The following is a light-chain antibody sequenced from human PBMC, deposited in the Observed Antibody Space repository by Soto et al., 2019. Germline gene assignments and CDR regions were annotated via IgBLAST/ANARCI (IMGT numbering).Light chain of an antibody. Sequence: DIQMTQSPSSLSASVGYRVTITCRASQSISSYLNWYQQKPGKAPKLLIYAASSLQSGVPSRFSGSGSGTDFTLTISSLQPEDFATYYCQQSYSTPPWTCGQGNKGDIK. CDR1: QSISSY. V-gene: IGKV1-39*01. CDR2: AAS. J-gene: IGKJ1*01. CDR3: QQSYSTPPWT.